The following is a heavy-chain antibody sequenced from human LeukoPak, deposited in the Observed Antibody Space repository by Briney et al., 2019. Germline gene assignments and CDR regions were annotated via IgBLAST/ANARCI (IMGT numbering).Heavy chain of an antibody. CDR1: GFTFSSYA. Sequence: GGSLRLSCAAPGFTFSSYAMHWVRQAPGKGLEWVAVISYDGSNKYYADSVKGRFTISRDNSKNTLYLQMNSLRAEDTAVYYCARALYRQHIVVVNAKNYWYFDLWGRGTLVTVSS. CDR2: ISYDGSNK. D-gene: IGHD2-21*01. J-gene: IGHJ2*01. V-gene: IGHV3-30*04. CDR3: ARALYRQHIVVVNAKNYWYFDL.